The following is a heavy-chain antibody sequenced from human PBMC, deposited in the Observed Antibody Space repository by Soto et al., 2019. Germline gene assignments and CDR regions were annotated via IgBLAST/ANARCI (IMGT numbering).Heavy chain of an antibody. CDR3: ARDRYSGHDYDAFDI. Sequence: SVKVSCKASGGTFSSYAISWVRQAPGQGLEWMGGIIPIFGTANYAQKFQGRVTITADESTSTAYMELSSLRSEDTAVYYCARDRYSGHDYDAFDIWGRGTMVTVSS. CDR1: GGTFSSYA. V-gene: IGHV1-69*13. J-gene: IGHJ3*02. D-gene: IGHD5-12*01. CDR2: IIPIFGTA.